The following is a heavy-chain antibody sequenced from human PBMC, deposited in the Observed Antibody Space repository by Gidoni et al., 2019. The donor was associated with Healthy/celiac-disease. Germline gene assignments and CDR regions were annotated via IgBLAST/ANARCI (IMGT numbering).Heavy chain of an antibody. CDR2: INHSGST. CDR3: ARLGAGPPIDY. D-gene: IGHD6-13*01. J-gene: IGHJ4*02. V-gene: IGHV4-34*01. CDR1: GGSFSGYY. Sequence: QVQLQQWGAGLLKPSETLSLTCAVYGGSFSGYYWSWIRQPPGKGLEWMGEINHSGSTNYNPSLKSRVTISVDTSKNQFALKLSSVTAADTAVYYCARLGAGPPIDYWGQGTLVTVSS.